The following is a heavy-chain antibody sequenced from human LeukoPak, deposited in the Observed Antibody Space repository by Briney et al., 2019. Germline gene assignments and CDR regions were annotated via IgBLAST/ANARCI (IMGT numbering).Heavy chain of an antibody. CDR1: GGSISNYY. Sequence: SETLSLTCTVSGGSISNYYWSWIRQPAGKGLEWIGRIYTSGSTNYNPSLKSRVTMSVDTSKNQFSLKLSSVTAADTAVYYCARDSFAGLYYYYMDVWGKGTTVTISS. CDR2: IYTSGST. D-gene: IGHD3-10*01. V-gene: IGHV4-4*07. J-gene: IGHJ6*03. CDR3: ARDSFAGLYYYYMDV.